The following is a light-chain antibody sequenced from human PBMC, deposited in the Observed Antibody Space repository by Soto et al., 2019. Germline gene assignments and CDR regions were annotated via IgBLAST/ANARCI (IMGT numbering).Light chain of an antibody. CDR1: QSLLHSNGYNY. Sequence: DIVMTQSPLSLPVTPAEPASISCRSSQSLLHSNGYNYLDWYLQKPGQSPQLLIYLGSNRASGVPDRFSGSGSGTDFTLKISRVEVEYVGVYYCMQALQTPYTFGQGTKLEIK. J-gene: IGKJ2*01. CDR2: LGS. V-gene: IGKV2-28*01. CDR3: MQALQTPYT.